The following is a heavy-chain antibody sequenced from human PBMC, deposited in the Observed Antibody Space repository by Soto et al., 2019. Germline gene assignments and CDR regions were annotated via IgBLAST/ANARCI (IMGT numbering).Heavy chain of an antibody. D-gene: IGHD3-3*01. CDR1: VDTVNRYA. CDR2: IIPIFGTA. CDR3: ARGARFLEWLSFDH. Sequence: QVQLEQSGAEVKTLGSSVKVSCKASVDTVNRYAISWVRQAPGEGLEWMGGIIPIFGTANYAPQFQDRVTHTADESTSTAYMELTSLKSADTAVSFCARGARFLEWLSFDHWGQGTLVNVSS. J-gene: IGHJ4*02. V-gene: IGHV1-69*12.